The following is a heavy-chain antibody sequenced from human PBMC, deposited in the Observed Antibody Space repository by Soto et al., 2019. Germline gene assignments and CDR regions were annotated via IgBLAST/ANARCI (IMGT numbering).Heavy chain of an antibody. D-gene: IGHD1-7*01. Sequence: GRSLRLSCVSSGFAFGNYPMAWVRQAPGKGLEWVSYISSSGSTIYYADSVKGRFTISRDNAKNSLYLQMNSLRAEDTAVYYCARLLELRPYYYGMDVWGQGTTVTVSS. V-gene: IGHV3-48*03. CDR2: ISSSGSTI. CDR1: GFAFGNYP. CDR3: ARLLELRPYYYGMDV. J-gene: IGHJ6*02.